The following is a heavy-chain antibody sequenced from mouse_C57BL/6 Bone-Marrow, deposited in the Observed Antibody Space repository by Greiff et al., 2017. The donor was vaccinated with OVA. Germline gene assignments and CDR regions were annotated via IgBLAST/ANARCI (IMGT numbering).Heavy chain of an antibody. CDR1: GFTFSSYG. Sequence: EVKVVESGGDLVKPGGSLKLSCAASGFTFSSYGMSWVRQTPDKRLEWVATISSGGSYTYYPDSVKGRFTISRDNAKNTLYLQMSSLKSEDTAMYYCARAQTGTSTYFDYWGQGTTLTVSS. J-gene: IGHJ2*01. CDR2: ISSGGSYT. V-gene: IGHV5-6*01. D-gene: IGHD4-1*01. CDR3: ARAQTGTSTYFDY.